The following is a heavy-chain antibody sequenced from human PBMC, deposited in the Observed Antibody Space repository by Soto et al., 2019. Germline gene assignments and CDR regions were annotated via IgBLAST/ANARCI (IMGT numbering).Heavy chain of an antibody. V-gene: IGHV3-30*04. CDR3: ARAAHTSSWKWLDP. D-gene: IGHD6-13*01. CDR2: ISYDGSLE. CDR1: GFNFRSYA. J-gene: IGHJ5*02. Sequence: QVQLVESGGGVVQAGRSLRLSCAASGFNFRSYAIHWVRQAPGKGLEWVAVISYDGSLEYYADSVKGRFTISRDNSKNTLYLQMNSLRGEDTAVYYCARAAHTSSWKWLDPWGQGTLVTVSS.